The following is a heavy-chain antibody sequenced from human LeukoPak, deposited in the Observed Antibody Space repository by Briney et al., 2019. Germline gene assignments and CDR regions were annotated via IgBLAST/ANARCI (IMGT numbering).Heavy chain of an antibody. CDR3: ARDAHIVVVPAAIKGAIAYCGGDCYSPMVRRYNWFDP. Sequence: PSETLSLTCTVSGGSISSYYWSWIRQPAGKGLEWIGRIYTSGSTNYNPSLKSRVTMSVDTTKNQFSLKLSSVTAADTAVYYCARDAHIVVVPAAIKGAIAYCGGDCYSPMVRRYNWFDPWGQGTLATVSS. CDR2: IYTSGST. D-gene: IGHD2-21*02. V-gene: IGHV4-4*07. CDR1: GGSISSYY. J-gene: IGHJ5*02.